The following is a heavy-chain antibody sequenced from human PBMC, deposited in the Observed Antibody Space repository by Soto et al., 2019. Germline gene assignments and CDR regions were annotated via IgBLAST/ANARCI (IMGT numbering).Heavy chain of an antibody. V-gene: IGHV3-20*04. J-gene: IGHJ5*02. Sequence: GGSLRLSCAASGFTFDDYGISWVRQAPLKVLEWVSVVNLSFGSTGYAESVKGLFGISRDDAKRCLYLQMNSLRAGDTALYYCARTRGTRKWFDPWGQGTLVTVSS. CDR3: ARTRGTRKWFDP. CDR2: VNLSFGST. CDR1: GFTFDDYG.